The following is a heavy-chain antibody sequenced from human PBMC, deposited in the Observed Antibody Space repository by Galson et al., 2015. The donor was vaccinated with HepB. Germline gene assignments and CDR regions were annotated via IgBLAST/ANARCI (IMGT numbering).Heavy chain of an antibody. Sequence: SLTCAVYGGSFSDYYWSWIRQPPGKGLEWIGEIKHSGSTNYQPSLKSRVTISVDTSKNEFSLKLSSLTTADTAVYYCARVGVSKFGGALVVSYYFDYWGQGTLVTVSS. CDR3: ARVGVSKFGGALVVSYYFDY. CDR2: IKHSGST. CDR1: GGSFSDYY. V-gene: IGHV4-34*01. J-gene: IGHJ4*02. D-gene: IGHD3-16*02.